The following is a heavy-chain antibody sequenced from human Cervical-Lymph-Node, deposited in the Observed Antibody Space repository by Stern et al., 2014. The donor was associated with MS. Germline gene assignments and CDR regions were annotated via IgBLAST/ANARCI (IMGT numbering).Heavy chain of an antibody. CDR3: ARHEIAAPFDP. Sequence: VQLVESGPGLVKPSETLSLTCTVSGGSITSSSYYWGWIRQPPGKGLKWIGSIYYSGSTYYNPSLKSRVTISVDTSKNQFSLKLNSVTAADTAVYYCARHEIAAPFDPWGQGTLVTVSS. CDR1: GGSITSSSYY. CDR2: IYYSGST. D-gene: IGHD6-6*01. V-gene: IGHV4-39*01. J-gene: IGHJ5*02.